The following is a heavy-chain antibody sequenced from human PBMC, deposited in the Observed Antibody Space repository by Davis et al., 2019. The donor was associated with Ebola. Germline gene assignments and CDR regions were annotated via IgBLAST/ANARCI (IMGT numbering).Heavy chain of an antibody. D-gene: IGHD1-1*01. CDR2: IKQDGSEK. J-gene: IGHJ3*02. V-gene: IGHV3-7*01. CDR1: GFTFSSYW. Sequence: GESLKISCAASGFTFSSYWMSWVRQAPGKGLEWVANIKQDGSEKYYVDSVKGRFTISRDNAKNSLYLQMNSLRAEDTAVYYCARDSLNWNPYPDAFDIWGQGTMVTVSS. CDR3: ARDSLNWNPYPDAFDI.